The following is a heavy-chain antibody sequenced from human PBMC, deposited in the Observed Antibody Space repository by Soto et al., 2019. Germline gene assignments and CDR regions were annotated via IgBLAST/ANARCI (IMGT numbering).Heavy chain of an antibody. V-gene: IGHV3-30-3*01. CDR1: GFTFSSYA. D-gene: IGHD1-1*01. CDR3: ARELPSTGTFDY. Sequence: GGSLRLSCAASGFTFSSYAMHWVRQAPGKGLEWVAVISYDGSNKYYADSVKGRFTISRDNSKNTLYLQMNSLRAEDTAVYYCARELPSTGTFDYWGQGTLVTVSS. J-gene: IGHJ4*02. CDR2: ISYDGSNK.